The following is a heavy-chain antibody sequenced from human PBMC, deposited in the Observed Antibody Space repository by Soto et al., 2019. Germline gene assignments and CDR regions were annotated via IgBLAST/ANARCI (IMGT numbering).Heavy chain of an antibody. CDR1: GYSFTSYW. Sequence: GESLKISCKGSGYSFTSYWIGWVRQMPGKGLEWMGIIYPGDSDTRYSPSFQGQVTISADKSIGTAYLQWSSLKASDTAMYYCARHGGYDSSGYPRDAFDIWGQGTMVTVSS. V-gene: IGHV5-51*01. D-gene: IGHD3-22*01. J-gene: IGHJ3*02. CDR3: ARHGGYDSSGYPRDAFDI. CDR2: IYPGDSDT.